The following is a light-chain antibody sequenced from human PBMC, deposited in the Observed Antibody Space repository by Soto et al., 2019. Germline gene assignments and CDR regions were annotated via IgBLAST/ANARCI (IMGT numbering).Light chain of an antibody. Sequence: QAVVTQPPSVSGAPGQRVTISCTGSSSNIGAGYDVHWYQQLPGTAPKLLIYGNSNRPSGVPDRFSGSKSGTSASLAITGLQAEEEADYSSLSGWVFGGGTKLTVL. CDR2: GNS. V-gene: IGLV1-40*01. CDR3: LSGWV. CDR1: SSNIGAGYD. J-gene: IGLJ3*02.